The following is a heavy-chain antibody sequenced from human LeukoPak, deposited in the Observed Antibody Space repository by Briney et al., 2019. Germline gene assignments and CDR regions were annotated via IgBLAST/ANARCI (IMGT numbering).Heavy chain of an antibody. V-gene: IGHV3-30*02. J-gene: IGHJ4*02. Sequence: GGSLRLSCAASGFTFSSYGMHWVRQAPGKGLEWVAVIWYDGSNKYYADSVKGRFTISRDNSKNTLYLQMNSLRAEDTAVYYCAKLYSSSSSGGVFDYWGQGTLVTVSS. CDR3: AKLYSSSSSGGVFDY. CDR2: IWYDGSNK. D-gene: IGHD6-6*01. CDR1: GFTFSSYG.